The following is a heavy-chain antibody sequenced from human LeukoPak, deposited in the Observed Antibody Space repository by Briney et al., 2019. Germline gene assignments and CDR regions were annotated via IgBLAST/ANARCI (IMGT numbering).Heavy chain of an antibody. CDR3: ALLFSSTWYRFDS. J-gene: IGHJ4*02. CDR2: VNPNSGDT. CDR1: RYTFTDYY. Sequence: ASVKVPCKASRYTFTDYYMHWVRQAPGQGLEWMGWVNPNSGDTNYVHKFQGRVTMTSDTSISTAYMDLSRVRSDDTAVYYCALLFSSTWYRFDSWGQGTLVTVSS. V-gene: IGHV1-2*02. D-gene: IGHD6-13*01.